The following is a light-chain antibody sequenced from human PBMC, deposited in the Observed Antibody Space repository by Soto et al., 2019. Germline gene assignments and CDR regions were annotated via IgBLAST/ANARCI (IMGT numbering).Light chain of an antibody. CDR3: CSYTSSSTTSV. V-gene: IGLV2-14*03. CDR2: DVS. CDR1: SSDVGGYND. Sequence: QSALTQPASVSGSPGQSITISCTGTSSDVGGYNDVSWYQQHPGKAPKLMIYDVSDRPSGVSNRFSASKSGNTASLTNSGLQAEDEADYYCCSYTSSSTTSVFGTGTKVTVL. J-gene: IGLJ1*01.